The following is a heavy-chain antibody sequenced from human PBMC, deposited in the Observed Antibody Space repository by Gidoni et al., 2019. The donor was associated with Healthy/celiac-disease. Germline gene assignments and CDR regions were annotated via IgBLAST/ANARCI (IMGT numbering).Heavy chain of an antibody. V-gene: IGHV5-51*01. Sequence: EVQLVQSGAEVKKPGASLKISCKGSGYSFTSDWSGWVRQMPGKGLEWMGIIYPGDSDTRYRPSFQGQVTISADKSISPAYLQWSSLKASDTAMYYCARQARGYSYANDYWGQGTLVTVSS. CDR1: GYSFTSDW. J-gene: IGHJ4*02. CDR2: IYPGDSDT. D-gene: IGHD5-18*01. CDR3: ARQARGYSYANDY.